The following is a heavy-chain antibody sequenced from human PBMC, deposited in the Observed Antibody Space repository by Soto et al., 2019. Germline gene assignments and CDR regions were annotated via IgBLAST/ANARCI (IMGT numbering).Heavy chain of an antibody. J-gene: IGHJ4*02. CDR2: IYYSGST. CDR3: ARGHYYDSSGYYPDFDY. D-gene: IGHD3-22*01. V-gene: IGHV4-59*02. CDR1: GGSVSSYY. Sequence: PSETLSLTCTVSGGSVSSYYWSWIRQRPGKGLEWIGYIYYSGSTNYNPSLKSRVTISVDTSKNQFSLKLSSVTAADTAVYYCARGHYYDSSGYYPDFDYWGQGTLVTVSS.